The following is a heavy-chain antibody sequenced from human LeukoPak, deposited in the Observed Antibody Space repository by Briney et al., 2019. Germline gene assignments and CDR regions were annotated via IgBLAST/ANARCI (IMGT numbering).Heavy chain of an antibody. CDR1: SGSISNYY. D-gene: IGHD6-19*01. V-gene: IGHV4-59*08. J-gene: IGHJ4*02. Sequence: SETLSLTCGVSSGSISNYYWSWIRQPPGKGLEWIGYIYYSGSTNYNPSLKSRVTISVDTSKNQFSLKLSSVTAADTAVYYCASFPSYSSGWPYWGQGTLVTVSS. CDR2: IYYSGST. CDR3: ASFPSYSSGWPY.